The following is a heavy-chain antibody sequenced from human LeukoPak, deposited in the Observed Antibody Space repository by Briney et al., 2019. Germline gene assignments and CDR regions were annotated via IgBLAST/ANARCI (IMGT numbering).Heavy chain of an antibody. CDR1: GGSISSGSYY. CDR3: ARFGGDAYYYYMDV. CDR2: IYHSGST. D-gene: IGHD2-21*02. Sequence: PSQTLSLTCTVSGGSISSGSYYWSWIRQPPGKGLEWIGSIYHSGSTYYNPSLKSRVTISVDTSKNQFSLKLSSVTAADTAVYYCARFGGDAYYYYMDVWGKGTTVTVSS. V-gene: IGHV4-39*07. J-gene: IGHJ6*03.